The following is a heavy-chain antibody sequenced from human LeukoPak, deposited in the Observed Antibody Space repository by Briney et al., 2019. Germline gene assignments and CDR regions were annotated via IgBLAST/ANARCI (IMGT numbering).Heavy chain of an antibody. CDR2: IYTSGST. J-gene: IGHJ3*02. CDR1: GGSLSSGSYY. CDR3: ARDTGPIWFGELEEAFDI. D-gene: IGHD3-10*01. V-gene: IGHV4-61*02. Sequence: SQTLSLTCTVSGGSLSSGSYYWSWIRQPAGKGLEWIGRIYTSGSTNYNPSLKSRVTISVDTSKNQFSLKLSSVTAADTAVYYCARDTGPIWFGELEEAFDIWGQGTMVTVSS.